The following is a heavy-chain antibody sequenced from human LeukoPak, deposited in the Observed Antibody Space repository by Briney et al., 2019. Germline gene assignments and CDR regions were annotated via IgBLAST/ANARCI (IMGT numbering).Heavy chain of an antibody. CDR1: GGSISSYY. CDR2: IYISGST. CDR3: ARFASMVRGVIPESWFDP. V-gene: IGHV4-4*07. J-gene: IGHJ5*02. Sequence: SETLSLTCTVSGGSISSYYWSWIRQPAGKGLEWIGRIYISGSTNYNPSLKSRVTMSVDTSKNQFSLKLSSVTAADTAVYYCARFASMVRGVIPESWFDPWGQGTLVTVSS. D-gene: IGHD3-10*01.